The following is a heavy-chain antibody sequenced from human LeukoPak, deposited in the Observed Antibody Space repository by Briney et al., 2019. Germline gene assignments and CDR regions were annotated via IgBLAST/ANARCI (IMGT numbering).Heavy chain of an antibody. J-gene: IGHJ3*02. V-gene: IGHV3-74*01. CDR3: ASVKRGLLWFGELKNAFDI. CDR2: INSDGRNT. Sequence: GGSLRLSCAASGFTVSSYWMHWVRQAPGKGLVWVSRINSDGRNTSYADSVTGRFTISRDNGKNRLYLQMNSLRAEDTAVYYCASVKRGLLWFGELKNAFDIWGQGTMVTVSS. D-gene: IGHD3-10*01. CDR1: GFTVSSYW.